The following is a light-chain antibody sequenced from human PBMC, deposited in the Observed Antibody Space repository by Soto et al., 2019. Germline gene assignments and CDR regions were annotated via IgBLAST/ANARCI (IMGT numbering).Light chain of an antibody. V-gene: IGKV3-15*01. J-gene: IGKJ1*01. CDR1: QSVGSS. CDR2: GIS. CDR3: QQYSTSSP. Sequence: QSAAAVSVTPGERATLSCRASQSVGSSLAWYQQKPGQAPRLLIYGISTRATGLPGRFSGSGFGTEFALTISRLEPEDFAVYYCQQYSTSSPFGQRTKADI.